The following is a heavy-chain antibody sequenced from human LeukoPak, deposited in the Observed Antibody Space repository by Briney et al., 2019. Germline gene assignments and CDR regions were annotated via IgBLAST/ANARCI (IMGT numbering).Heavy chain of an antibody. J-gene: IGHJ4*02. CDR3: ARLSIAAAEMSLDY. D-gene: IGHD6-13*01. CDR1: GYTFTSYG. V-gene: IGHV1-18*01. CDR2: ISAYNGNT. Sequence: ASVKVSCKASGYTFTSYGISWVRQAPGQGLEWMGWISAYNGNTNYAQKFQGRVTITTDESTSTAYMELSSLRSEDTAVYYCARLSIAAAEMSLDYWGQGTLVTVSS.